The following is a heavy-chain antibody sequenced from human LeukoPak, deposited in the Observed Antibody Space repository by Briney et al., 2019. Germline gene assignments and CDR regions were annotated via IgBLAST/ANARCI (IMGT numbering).Heavy chain of an antibody. CDR1: GFTFSSYW. Sequence: GGSLRLSCAASGFTFSSYWMHWVRQAPGKGLVWVSRINSDGSSTSYADSVKGRFTISRDNAKNTLYLQMNSLRAEDTAVYYCARVEWELLTLYYYYYMDVWGKGTTVTISS. D-gene: IGHD1-26*01. CDR3: ARVEWELLTLYYYYYMDV. V-gene: IGHV3-74*01. J-gene: IGHJ6*03. CDR2: INSDGSST.